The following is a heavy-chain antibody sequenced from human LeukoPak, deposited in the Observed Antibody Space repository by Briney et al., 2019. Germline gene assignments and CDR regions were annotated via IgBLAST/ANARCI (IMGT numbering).Heavy chain of an antibody. CDR3: AREETTVVAFDY. D-gene: IGHD4-23*01. J-gene: IGHJ4*02. CDR1: GYTFTSYY. V-gene: IGHV1-46*01. CDR2: INLSGGST. Sequence: ASVKVSCKASGYTFTSYYMHWVRQAPGQGLEWMGIINLSGGSTSYAQKFQGRVTMTRDTPTSTVYMDETSLRSEDTAVYYCAREETTVVAFDYWRQGALVTVSS.